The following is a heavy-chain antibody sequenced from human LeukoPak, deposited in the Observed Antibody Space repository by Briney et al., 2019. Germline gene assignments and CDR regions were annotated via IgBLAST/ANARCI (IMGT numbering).Heavy chain of an antibody. CDR3: ATLAEGIAVDGPFDY. CDR2: ISYDGSNK. CDR1: GFTFSSYA. J-gene: IGHJ4*02. Sequence: TGGSLRLSCAASGFTFSSYAMHWVRQAPGKGLEWVAVISYDGSNKYYADSVKGRFTISRDNSKNTLYLQVNSLRAEDTAVYYCATLAEGIAVDGPFDYWGQGTLVTVSS. D-gene: IGHD6-19*01. V-gene: IGHV3-30-3*02.